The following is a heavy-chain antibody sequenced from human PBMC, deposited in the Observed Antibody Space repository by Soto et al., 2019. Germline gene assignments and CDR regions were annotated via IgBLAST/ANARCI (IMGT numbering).Heavy chain of an antibody. D-gene: IGHD6-13*01. V-gene: IGHV3-9*01. J-gene: IGHJ4*02. CDR1: GFTFDDYA. CDR2: ISWNSGSI. Sequence: EVQLVESGGGLVQPGRSLRLSCAASGFTFDDYAMHWVRQAPGKGLEWVSGISWNSGSIGHADSVKGRFTISRDNAKNSLYLQMNSLRAEDTALYYCAKAQYSSSWWAFDYWGQGTLVTVSS. CDR3: AKAQYSSSWWAFDY.